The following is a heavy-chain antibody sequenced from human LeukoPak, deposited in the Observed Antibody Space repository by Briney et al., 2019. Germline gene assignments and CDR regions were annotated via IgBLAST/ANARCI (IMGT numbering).Heavy chain of an antibody. CDR3: AKAFGEYYYYYMDV. CDR2: ISGSGGST. Sequence: GGSLRLSCAASGFTFSSYAMSWVRQAPGKGLEWVSAISGSGGSTYYADSVKGRFTISRDNSKNTLYLQMNSLRAEDTAVYYCAKAFGEYYYYYMDVWGKGTTVTVSS. J-gene: IGHJ6*03. V-gene: IGHV3-23*01. CDR1: GFTFSSYA. D-gene: IGHD3-16*01.